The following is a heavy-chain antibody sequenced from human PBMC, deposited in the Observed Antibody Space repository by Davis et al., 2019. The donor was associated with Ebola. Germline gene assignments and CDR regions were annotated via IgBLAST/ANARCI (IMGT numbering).Heavy chain of an antibody. J-gene: IGHJ5*02. D-gene: IGHD3-22*01. CDR2: INHSGST. CDR1: GGSFSGYY. Sequence: MPGGSLRLSCAVYGGSFSGYYWSWIRQPPGKGLEWIGEINHSGSTNYNPSLKSRVTISVDTSKNQFSLKLSSVTAADTAVYYCARGSMISWFDPWGQGTLVTVSS. V-gene: IGHV4-34*01. CDR3: ARGSMISWFDP.